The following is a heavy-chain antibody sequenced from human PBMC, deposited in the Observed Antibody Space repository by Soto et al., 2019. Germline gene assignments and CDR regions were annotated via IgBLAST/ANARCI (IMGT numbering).Heavy chain of an antibody. CDR3: ARVPSPFDYYYAMDV. D-gene: IGHD3-16*01. CDR2: IFSSGTT. J-gene: IGHJ6*02. CDR1: GDSISSGNKY. Sequence: SETLSLSCTVSGDSISSGNKYWSWIRQAPGKGLEWIGYIFSSGTTYYNPSLKSRLTMSLDTSQNQFSLRLASVTDADSAVYYCARVPSPFDYYYAMDVWGQGTTVTVSS. V-gene: IGHV4-30-4*01.